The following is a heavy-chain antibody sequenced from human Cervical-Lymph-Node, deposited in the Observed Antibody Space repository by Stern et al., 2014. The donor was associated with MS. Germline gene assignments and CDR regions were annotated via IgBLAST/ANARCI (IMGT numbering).Heavy chain of an antibody. V-gene: IGHV5-51*03. D-gene: IGHD2-15*01. Sequence: MQLVQSGAEVKKPGESLKISCKGSGYSFTSYWIGWVRQMPGQGLEWMGIVYPGDSDTRYSPSFQGQVTISADKSISTAYLQWSSLKASDSAMYYCARRGYCSGGSCFTFEYWGQGTLVTVSP. J-gene: IGHJ4*02. CDR1: GYSFTSYW. CDR2: VYPGDSDT. CDR3: ARRGYCSGGSCFTFEY.